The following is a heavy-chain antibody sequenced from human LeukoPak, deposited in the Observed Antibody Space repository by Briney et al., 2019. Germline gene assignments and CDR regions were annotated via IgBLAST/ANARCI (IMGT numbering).Heavy chain of an antibody. J-gene: IGHJ3*02. Sequence: SETLSLTCAVSGYSISSGYYWGWIRPPPGKGLECIGSIYHSGNTYYNPSLKSRVTISVDTSRNEFSLKLSSVTAADTAVYYCARPGYSSSWHHSGAFDIWGQGTMVTVSS. V-gene: IGHV4-38-2*01. D-gene: IGHD6-13*01. CDR3: ARPGYSSSWHHSGAFDI. CDR2: IYHSGNT. CDR1: GYSISSGYY.